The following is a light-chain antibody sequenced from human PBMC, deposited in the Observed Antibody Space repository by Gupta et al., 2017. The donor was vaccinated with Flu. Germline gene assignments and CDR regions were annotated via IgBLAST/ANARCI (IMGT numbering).Light chain of an antibody. CDR2: EDH. J-gene: IGLJ2*01. V-gene: IGLV6-57*01. CDR3: QSSDSDFHVI. Sequence: VPISSTRSSCSIANNYVQWCQQRPGSSPPTLIFEDHRRPSGVPDRFSGSIDSSSTSASLTISALRAEDEADYYCQSSDSDFHVIFGGGTKLTVL. CDR1: SCSIANNY.